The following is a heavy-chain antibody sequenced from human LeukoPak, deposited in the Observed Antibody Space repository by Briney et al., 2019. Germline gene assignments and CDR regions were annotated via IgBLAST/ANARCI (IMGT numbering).Heavy chain of an antibody. D-gene: IGHD5-18*01. J-gene: IGHJ4*02. CDR1: GFTFSNYA. CDR3: ARSNTAMVKGGSDY. V-gene: IGHV3-23*01. Sequence: GGSLRLSCAASGFTFSNYAMTWVRQAPGKGLEWVSTISGSGNLTYFADSVKGRFTISRDNSKNTLYLQMNSLRAEDTAVYYCARSNTAMVKGGSDYWGQGTLVTVSS. CDR2: ISGSGNLT.